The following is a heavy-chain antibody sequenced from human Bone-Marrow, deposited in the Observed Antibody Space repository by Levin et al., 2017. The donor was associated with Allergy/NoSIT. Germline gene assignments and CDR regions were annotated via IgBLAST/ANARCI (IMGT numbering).Heavy chain of an antibody. J-gene: IGHJ4*02. CDR3: GVGSSGYYYVLPLDY. CDR1: GGSISSSSYY. V-gene: IGHV4-39*01. CDR2: IYYSGST. Sequence: SQTLSLTCTVSGGSISSSSYYWGWIRQPPGKGLEWIGSIYYSGSTYYNPSLKSRVTISVDTSKNQFSLKLSSVTAADTAVYYCGVGSSGYYYVLPLDYWGQGTLVTVSS. D-gene: IGHD3-22*01.